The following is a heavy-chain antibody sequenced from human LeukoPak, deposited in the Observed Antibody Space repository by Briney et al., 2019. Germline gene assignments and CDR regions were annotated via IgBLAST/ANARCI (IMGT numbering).Heavy chain of an antibody. CDR2: IYHSGST. Sequence: SETLSLTCTVSGYSISSGYYWGWIRQPPGKGLEWIGSIYHSGSTYYNPSLKSRVTISVDTSKNQFSLKLSSVTAADTAFYYCARLSGYGLHYYYYMDVWGKGTTVTVSS. CDR3: ARLSGYGLHYYYYMDV. CDR1: GYSISSGYY. D-gene: IGHD5-12*01. J-gene: IGHJ6*03. V-gene: IGHV4-38-2*02.